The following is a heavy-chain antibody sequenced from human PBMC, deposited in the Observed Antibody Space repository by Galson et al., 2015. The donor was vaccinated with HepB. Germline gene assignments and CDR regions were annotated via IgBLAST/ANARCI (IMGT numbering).Heavy chain of an antibody. J-gene: IGHJ6*02. V-gene: IGHV3-9*01. CDR1: GFTFDDYA. CDR2: ISWNSGRM. D-gene: IGHD3-3*01. CDR3: AKDKGFRGWSGQGGMDV. Sequence: SLRLSCAASGFTFDDYAMYWVRQAPGKGLEWVSGISWNSGRMDYADSVKGRFAISRDNAMNSLYLQMNSLRAEDTALYYCAKDKGFRGWSGQGGMDVWGQGTTVTVSS.